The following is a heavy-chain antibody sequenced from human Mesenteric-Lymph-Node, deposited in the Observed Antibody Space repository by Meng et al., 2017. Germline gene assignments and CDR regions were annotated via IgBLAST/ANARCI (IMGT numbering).Heavy chain of an antibody. CDR1: GFTFSSYS. CDR2: ISTGGERT. D-gene: IGHD5-18*01. V-gene: IGHV3-NL1*01. CDR3: AREGGYSYGYSPSAFDI. J-gene: IGHJ3*02. Sequence: GESLKISCAASGFTFSSYSMNWVRQAPGKGLEWVSTISTGGERTYYADSVKGRFTISRDNSKNTLYLQMNSLRAEDTAVYYCAREGGYSYGYSPSAFDIWGQGTMVTVAS.